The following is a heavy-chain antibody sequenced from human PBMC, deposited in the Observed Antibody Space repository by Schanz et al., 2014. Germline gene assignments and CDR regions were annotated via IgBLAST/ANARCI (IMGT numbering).Heavy chain of an antibody. Sequence: QVQLVQSGAEVKKPGSSMKVSCKASGGTFSTYTISWVRQAPGQGLEWMGRIIPILGIANYAQNFQGRVTMTTDTSTSTAYMELRSLRSDDTAVYYCARVQDDILTGSEYYYGMDVWGQGTTVTVSS. CDR3: ARVQDDILTGSEYYYGMDV. CDR2: IIPILGIA. J-gene: IGHJ6*02. V-gene: IGHV1-69*02. D-gene: IGHD3-9*01. CDR1: GGTFSTYT.